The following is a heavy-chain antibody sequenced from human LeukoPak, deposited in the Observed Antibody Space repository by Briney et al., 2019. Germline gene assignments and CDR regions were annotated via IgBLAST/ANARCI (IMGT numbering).Heavy chain of an antibody. D-gene: IGHD3-22*01. J-gene: IGHJ1*01. Sequence: SERLSLTCTVSGGSISSSSYYSGWIRQPPGKGLEWIGSIYYSGSTYYNPSLKSRVTISVDTSKNQFSLKLSSVTAADTAVYYCATNYYDSSGYLYFQHWGQGTLVTVSS. CDR3: ATNYYDSSGYLYFQH. V-gene: IGHV4-39*07. CDR2: IYYSGST. CDR1: GGSISSSSYY.